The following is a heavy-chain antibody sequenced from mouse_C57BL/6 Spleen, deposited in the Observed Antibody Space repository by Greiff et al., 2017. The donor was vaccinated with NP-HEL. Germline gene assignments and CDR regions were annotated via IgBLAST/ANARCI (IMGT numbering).Heavy chain of an antibody. CDR3: ERCYYGSSSDY. CDR1: GYTFTDYY. D-gene: IGHD1-1*01. V-gene: IGHV1-26*01. CDR2: INPNNGGT. J-gene: IGHJ2*01. Sequence: VQLQQSGPELVKPGASVKISCKASGYTFTDYYMNWVKQSHGKSLEWIGDINPNNGGTSYNQKFKGKATLTVDKSSSTAYMELRSLTSEDSAVYYCERCYYGSSSDYWGQGTTLTVSS.